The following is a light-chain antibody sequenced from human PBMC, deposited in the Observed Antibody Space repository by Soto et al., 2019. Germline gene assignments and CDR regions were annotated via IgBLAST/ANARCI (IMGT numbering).Light chain of an antibody. J-gene: IGKJ1*01. Sequence: DIQMTQSPSTLSASVGARVTITCRASQSISSWLAWYQQKPGKAPNLLIYDASSLESGVPSRFSGSGSGTEFTLTISSLQPDDFATYDCQQYHSYRTFGQGTKVDI. CDR1: QSISSW. V-gene: IGKV1-5*01. CDR2: DAS. CDR3: QQYHSYRT.